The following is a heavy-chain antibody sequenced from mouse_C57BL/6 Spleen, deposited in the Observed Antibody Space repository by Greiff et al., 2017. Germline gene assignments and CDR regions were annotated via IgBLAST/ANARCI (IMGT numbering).Heavy chain of an antibody. D-gene: IGHD1-1*01. CDR1: GYTFTSYW. CDR2: IDRAGSYT. J-gene: IGHJ4*01. V-gene: IGHV1-69*01. CDR3: ERNYYGSSYIYYYAMDY. Sequence: VQLQQPGAELVMPGASLKLSCKASGYTFTSYWMHWVQQTPGQGLEWIGEIDRAGSYTNYKQQLKGQSTLTVDKSSSTAYMQLSSLTSEDSAVYYCERNYYGSSYIYYYAMDYWGQGTSVTVSS.